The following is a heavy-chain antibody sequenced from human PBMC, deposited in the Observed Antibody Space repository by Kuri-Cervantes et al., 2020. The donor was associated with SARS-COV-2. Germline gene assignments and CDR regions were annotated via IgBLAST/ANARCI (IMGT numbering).Heavy chain of an antibody. V-gene: IGHV6-1*01. CDR2: TYYRSKWYN. J-gene: IGHJ2*01. D-gene: IGHD3-22*01. CDR3: ARGFSAVVVAHWYFDL. Sequence: SQTLSLTCAISGDSVSSNSAAWNWIRQSPSRGLEWLGRTYYRSKWYNDYAVSVKSRITINPDTSKNQFSLKLSSVTAADTAVYYCARGFSAVVVAHWYFDLWGRGTLVTVSS. CDR1: GDSVSSNSAA.